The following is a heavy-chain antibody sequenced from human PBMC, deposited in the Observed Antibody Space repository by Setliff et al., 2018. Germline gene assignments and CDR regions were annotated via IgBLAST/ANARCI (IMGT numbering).Heavy chain of an antibody. CDR3: ARDDDGPVAGSDMKHGDY. Sequence: GGSLRLSCEASGFSFSDSFMSWIRQAPGSGGRIYYADSVKGRFTISRDNAKSSLYLQMNSLRAEDTALYYCARDDDGPVAGSDMKHGDYWGQGTLVTVSS. D-gene: IGHD6-19*01. V-gene: IGHV3-11*04. J-gene: IGHJ4*02. CDR2: GGRI. CDR1: GFSFSDSF.